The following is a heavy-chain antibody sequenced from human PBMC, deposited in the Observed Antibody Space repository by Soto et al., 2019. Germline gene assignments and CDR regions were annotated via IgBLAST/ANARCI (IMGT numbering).Heavy chain of an antibody. D-gene: IGHD6-6*01. CDR3: ARSIDGRFDY. CDR2: IYYSGST. CDR1: GGSISSYY. V-gene: IGHV4-59*01. Sequence: SETLSLTCTVSGGSISSYYWSWIRQPPGKGLEWIGYIYYSGSTNYNPSLKSRVTISVDTSKNQFSLKLSSVTAADTAVYYCARSIDGRFDYWGQGTLVTVSS. J-gene: IGHJ4*02.